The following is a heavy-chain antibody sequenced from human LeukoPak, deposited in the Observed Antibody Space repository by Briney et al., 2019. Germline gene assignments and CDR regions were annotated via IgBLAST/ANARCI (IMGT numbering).Heavy chain of an antibody. J-gene: IGHJ5*02. CDR1: RFTFSSYS. Sequence: PGGSLRLSCAASRFTFSSYSMNWVRQAPGKGLEWVSYISSSSSTIYYADSVKGRFTISRDNAKNSLYLQMNSLRAEDTAVYYCARAPGPNWFDPWGQGTLVTVSS. CDR2: ISSSSSTI. V-gene: IGHV3-48*01. CDR3: ARAPGPNWFDP.